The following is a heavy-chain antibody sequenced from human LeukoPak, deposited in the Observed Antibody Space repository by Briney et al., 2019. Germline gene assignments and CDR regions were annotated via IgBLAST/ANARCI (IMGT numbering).Heavy chain of an antibody. CDR2: IYTSGST. V-gene: IGHV4-4*09. Sequence: SETLSLTYTVSGGSISSYYWSWIRQPPGKGLEWIGYIYTSGSTNYNPSLKSRVTISVDTSKNQFSLKLSSVTAADTAVYYCAGPFYWYFDLWGRGTLVTVSS. J-gene: IGHJ2*01. CDR1: GGSISSYY. CDR3: AGPFYWYFDL.